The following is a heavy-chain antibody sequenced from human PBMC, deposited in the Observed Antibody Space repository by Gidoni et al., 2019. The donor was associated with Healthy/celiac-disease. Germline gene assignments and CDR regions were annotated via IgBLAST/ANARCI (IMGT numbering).Heavy chain of an antibody. Sequence: EVQLVESGGGLVQPGGSLRLSCAASGVTFSSYSMNWVRQAPGKGLEWVAYISSSSSTIYYADSVKGRFTISRDNAKNSLYLQMNSLRDEDTAVYYCARNRGGDTAMVPDATGYWGQGTLVTVSS. D-gene: IGHD5-18*01. CDR1: GVTFSSYS. V-gene: IGHV3-48*02. J-gene: IGHJ4*02. CDR3: ARNRGGDTAMVPDATGY. CDR2: ISSSSSTI.